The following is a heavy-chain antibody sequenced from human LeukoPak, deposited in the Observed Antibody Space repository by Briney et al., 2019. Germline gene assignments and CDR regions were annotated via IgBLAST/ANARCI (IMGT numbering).Heavy chain of an antibody. V-gene: IGHV1-69*05. J-gene: IGHJ5*02. Sequence: SVKVSCKASGGTFSSYAISWVRQAPGQGLEWMGGIIPIFGTANYAQKFQGRVTITTDESTSTAYMELSSLRSEDTAVYYCASDSSSPRGVAWFDPWGQGTLVTVSS. CDR1: GGTFSSYA. D-gene: IGHD6-6*01. CDR3: ASDSSSPRGVAWFDP. CDR2: IIPIFGTA.